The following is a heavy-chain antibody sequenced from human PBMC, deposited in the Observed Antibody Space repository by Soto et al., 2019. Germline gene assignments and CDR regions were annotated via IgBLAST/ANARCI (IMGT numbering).Heavy chain of an antibody. CDR2: MNPNSGNT. D-gene: IGHD4-4*01. Sequence: QVQLVQSGAEVKKPGASVKVSCKASGYTFTSYDINWVRQATGQGLEWMGLMNPNSGNTGYAQKFQGRVTMTRNTSISTDYMERSSLRYEDTAVYYCASCRTVTKCVWFDPWGQGNLVTVSS. CDR3: ASCRTVTKCVWFDP. CDR1: GYTFTSYD. J-gene: IGHJ5*02. V-gene: IGHV1-8*01.